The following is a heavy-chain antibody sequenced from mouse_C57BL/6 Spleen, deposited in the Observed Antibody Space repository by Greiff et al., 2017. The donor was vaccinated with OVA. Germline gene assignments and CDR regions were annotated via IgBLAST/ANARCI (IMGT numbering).Heavy chain of an antibody. D-gene: IGHD1-1*01. J-gene: IGHJ1*03. CDR2: IYPGSGNT. CDR3: ASYYGSSHWYFDV. V-gene: IGHV1-66*01. CDR1: GYSFTSYY. Sequence: VQLQQSGPELVKPGASVKISCKASGYSFTSYYIHWVKQRPGQGLEWIGWIYPGSGNTKYNEKFKGKATLTADTSSSTAYMQLSSLTSEDSAVYYCASYYGSSHWYFDVWGTGTTVTVSS.